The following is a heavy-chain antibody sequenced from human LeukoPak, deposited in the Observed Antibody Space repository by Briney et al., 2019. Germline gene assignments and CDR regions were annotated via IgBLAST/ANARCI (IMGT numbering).Heavy chain of an antibody. CDR1: GYTFTSYD. CDR3: ARGRGITIFGVVIAYYYYYYGMDV. V-gene: IGHV1-8*01. D-gene: IGHD3-3*01. J-gene: IGHJ6*02. Sequence: ASVKVFCKASGYTFTSYDINWVRQATGQGLEWMGWMNPNSGNTGYAQKFQGRVTMTRNTSISTAYMELSSLRSEDTAVYYCARGRGITIFGVVIAYYYYYYGMDVWGQGTTVTVSS. CDR2: MNPNSGNT.